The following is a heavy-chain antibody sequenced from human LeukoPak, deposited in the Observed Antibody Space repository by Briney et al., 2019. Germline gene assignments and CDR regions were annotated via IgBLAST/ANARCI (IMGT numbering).Heavy chain of an antibody. D-gene: IGHD3-3*01. J-gene: IGHJ6*02. CDR3: ARGLGFLEWLPYYYYYYGMDV. V-gene: IGHV1-8*01. Sequence: ASVNVSCKASGYTFTSYDINWVRQATGQGLEWMGWMNPNSGNTGYAQKFQGRVTMTRNTSISTAYMELSSLRSEDTAVYYCARGLGFLEWLPYYYYYYGMDVWGQGTTVTVSS. CDR1: GYTFTSYD. CDR2: MNPNSGNT.